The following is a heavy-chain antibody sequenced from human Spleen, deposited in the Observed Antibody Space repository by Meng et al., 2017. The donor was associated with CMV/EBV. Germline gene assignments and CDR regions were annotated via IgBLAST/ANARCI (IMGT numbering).Heavy chain of an antibody. CDR1: GYSISSGYY. D-gene: IGHD5-18*01. CDR2: IYHSGST. CDR3: ATVPYRSGPYYFDY. V-gene: IGHV4-38-2*02. J-gene: IGHJ4*02. Sequence: GSLRLSCTVSGYSISSGYYWGWIRQPPGKGLEWIGSIYHSGSTYYNPSLKSRVTISVDTSKNQFSLKLSSVTAADTAVYYCATVPYRSGPYYFDYWGQRTLVTVSS.